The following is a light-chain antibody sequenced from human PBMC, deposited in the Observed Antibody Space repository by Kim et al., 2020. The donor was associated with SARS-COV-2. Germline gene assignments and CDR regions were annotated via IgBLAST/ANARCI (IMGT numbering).Light chain of an antibody. CDR2: QDR. CDR1: ELGSKY. V-gene: IGLV3-1*01. CDR3: QAWDSSTGV. Sequence: GSPGQSASITCSGDELGSKYTSLYQLKPGQSPVLVIYQDRKRPSGIPERFSGSNSGNTATLTISGTQAMDEAVYYCQAWDSSTGVFGGGTQLAVL. J-gene: IGLJ3*02.